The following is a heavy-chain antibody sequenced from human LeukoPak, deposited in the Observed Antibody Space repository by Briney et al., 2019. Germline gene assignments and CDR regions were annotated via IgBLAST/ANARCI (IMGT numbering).Heavy chain of an antibody. CDR1: RYTFTGYY. CDR3: ARAVAAAGTGAEYFQH. Sequence: ASVKVSCKASRYTFTGYYIHWVRQAPGQGLECMGWINPNSGGTNYAQKFKGRVTMTRDTSINTAYMELSRLRSDDTAVYYCARAVAAAGTGAEYFQHWGQGTLVTVSS. J-gene: IGHJ1*01. CDR2: INPNSGGT. D-gene: IGHD6-13*01. V-gene: IGHV1-2*02.